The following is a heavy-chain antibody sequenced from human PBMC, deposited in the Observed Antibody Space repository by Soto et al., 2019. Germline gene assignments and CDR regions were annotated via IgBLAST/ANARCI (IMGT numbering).Heavy chain of an antibody. D-gene: IGHD5-18*01. V-gene: IGHV5-10-1*01. Sequence: GESLKISCKGSGYSFTSYWISWVRQTPGKGLEWMGRIDPSDSYTNYSPSFQGHVTISADKSISTAYLQWSSLKASDTAMYYCAYSYAYGDYYYYGMDVWGQGTTVTVSS. J-gene: IGHJ6*02. CDR3: AYSYAYGDYYYYGMDV. CDR1: GYSFTSYW. CDR2: IDPSDSYT.